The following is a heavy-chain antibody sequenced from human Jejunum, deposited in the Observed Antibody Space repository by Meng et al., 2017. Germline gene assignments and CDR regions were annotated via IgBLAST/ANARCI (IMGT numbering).Heavy chain of an antibody. V-gene: IGHV3-74*01. CDR3: AQSDYFHY. J-gene: IGHJ4*02. CDR2: IRYDGSSA. Sequence: DVQLVESGGGLVQPGGSLRLSCAASGFIFSERWMHWVRQAPGKGLVWVSRIRYDGSSANYADSVKGRFTISRDNAKNTLYLQMDSLRAEDTAVYYRAQSDYFHYWGQGALVTVSS. CDR1: GFIFSERW.